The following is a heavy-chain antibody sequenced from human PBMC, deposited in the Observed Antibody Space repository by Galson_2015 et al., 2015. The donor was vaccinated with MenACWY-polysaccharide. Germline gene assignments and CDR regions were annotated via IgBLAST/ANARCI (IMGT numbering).Heavy chain of an antibody. CDR1: GYTFTGYY. D-gene: IGHD1-26*01. V-gene: IGHV1-2*02. Sequence: SVKVSCKASGYTFTGYYMHWVRQAPGQGLEWMGWINPNSGGTNYAQKFQGRVTMTRNTSISTAYMELSSLRSEDTAVYYCATLPLVGATDFDYWGQGTLVTVSS. J-gene: IGHJ4*02. CDR3: ATLPLVGATDFDY. CDR2: INPNSGGT.